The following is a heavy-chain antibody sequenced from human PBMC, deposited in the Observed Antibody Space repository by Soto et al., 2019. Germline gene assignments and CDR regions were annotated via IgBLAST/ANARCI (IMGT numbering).Heavy chain of an antibody. V-gene: IGHV3-66*01. J-gene: IGHJ4*02. CDR2: TYSGGST. CDR3: ARAPWWTAGPFDY. Sequence: GGSLRLXCAASGFTVSSNYMSWVRQAPGKGPEWVSVTYSGGSTYYADSVKGRFTISRDNSKNTLYLQMNSLRAEDTAVYYCARAPWWTAGPFDYSGQGTLVTVSS. D-gene: IGHD2-15*01. CDR1: GFTVSSNY.